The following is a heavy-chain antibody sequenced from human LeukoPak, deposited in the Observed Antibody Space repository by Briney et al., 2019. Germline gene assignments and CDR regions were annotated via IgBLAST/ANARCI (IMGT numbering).Heavy chain of an antibody. CDR1: GGSISSGGYY. J-gene: IGHJ5*02. V-gene: IGHV4-61*08. CDR2: IYYSGST. CDR3: ARQSTTMVRGEWFDP. Sequence: SETLSLTCTVSGGSISSGGYYWSWIRQPPGKGLEWIGYIYYSGSTNYNPSLKSRVTISVDTSKNQFSLKLSSVTAADTAVYYCARQSTTMVRGEWFDPWGQGTLVTVSS. D-gene: IGHD3-10*01.